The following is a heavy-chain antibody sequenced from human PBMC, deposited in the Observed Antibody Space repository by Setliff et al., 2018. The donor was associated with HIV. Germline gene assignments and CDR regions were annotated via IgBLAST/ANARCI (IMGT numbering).Heavy chain of an antibody. D-gene: IGHD3-16*01. CDR1: GFTFSSYS. CDR3: TTGGAD. V-gene: IGHV3-15*01. CDR2: IKSNINGGTR. J-gene: IGHJ4*02. Sequence: GGSLRLSCAASGFTFSSYSMNWVRQAPGKGLEWVGRIKSNINGGTRDYAAPVKGRFTISRDDSKNTVYLQMNSLKSEDSALYYCTTGGADWGQGTRVTVSS.